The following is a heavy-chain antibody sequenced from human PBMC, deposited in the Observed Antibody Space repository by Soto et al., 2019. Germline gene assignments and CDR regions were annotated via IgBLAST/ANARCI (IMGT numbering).Heavy chain of an antibody. D-gene: IGHD3-10*01. CDR1: GFSLSTSGMC. Sequence: SGPTLVNPTQTLTLTCTFSGFSLSTSGMCVSWIRQPPGKALEWLARIDWDDDKYYSTSLKTRLTISRDTSENQVVLTMTNVDPMDTATYYCARDRYSSGSYEIDYWGPGTLVTVSS. V-gene: IGHV2-70*11. CDR2: IDWDDDK. CDR3: ARDRYSSGSYEIDY. J-gene: IGHJ4*02.